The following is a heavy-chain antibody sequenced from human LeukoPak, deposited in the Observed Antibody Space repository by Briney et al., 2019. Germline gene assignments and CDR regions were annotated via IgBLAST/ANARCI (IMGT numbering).Heavy chain of an antibody. J-gene: IGHJ4*02. CDR3: ARGGGFSTHYYSNDY. CDR2: IYYSGST. D-gene: IGHD2-21*01. CDR1: GGSISSYY. V-gene: IGHV4-59*01. Sequence: SETLSLTCTVSGGSISSYYWSWIRQPPGKGLEWIGYIYYSGSTNYNPSLKSRVTISVDTSKNQSSLKLSSVTAADTAVYYCARGGGFSTHYYSNDYWGQGTLVTVSS.